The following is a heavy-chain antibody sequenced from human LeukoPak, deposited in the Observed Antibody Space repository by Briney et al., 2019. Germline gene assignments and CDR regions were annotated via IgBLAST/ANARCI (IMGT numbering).Heavy chain of an antibody. V-gene: IGHV4-59*12. CDR2: IYYSGST. CDR1: GGSISSYY. CDR3: ARRRAHLTWFDP. Sequence: KSSETLSLTCTVSGGSISSYYWSWIRQPPGKGLEWIGYIYYSGSTNYNPSLKSRATISVDTSKNQFSLKLTSVTAADTAMFYCARRRAHLTWFDPWGQGMLVIVSS. J-gene: IGHJ5*02. D-gene: IGHD3-10*01.